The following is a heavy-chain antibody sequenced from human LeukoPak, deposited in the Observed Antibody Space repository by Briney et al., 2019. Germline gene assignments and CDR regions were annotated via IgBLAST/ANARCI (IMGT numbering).Heavy chain of an antibody. CDR3: ARMSGSRLPGY. J-gene: IGHJ4*02. CDR1: GFTFSSHS. D-gene: IGHD3-3*01. V-gene: IGHV3-48*01. Sequence: GGSLRLSCAASGFTFSSHSMNWVRQTPGKGLEWVSYISSGSSARYYADSVKGRFTISRDDARNSLYPQMNSLRAEDTAVYYCARMSGSRLPGYWGQGTLVTVSS. CDR2: ISSGSSAR.